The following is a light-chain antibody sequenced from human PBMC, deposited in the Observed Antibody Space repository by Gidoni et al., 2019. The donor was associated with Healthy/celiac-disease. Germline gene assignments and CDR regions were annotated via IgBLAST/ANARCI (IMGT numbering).Light chain of an antibody. V-gene: IGKV4-1*01. CDR3: QQYYSTLT. CDR2: WAS. J-gene: IGKJ5*01. CDR1: QSVLYSSNNKNY. Sequence: DIVMTQSPDSLAVSLGERATINCKSSQSVLYSSNNKNYLAWYQQKPGQPPKLLISWASTRESGVPDRISGSGSGTDFTLTISSLQAEDVALYYCQQYYSTLTFGQGTRLEIK.